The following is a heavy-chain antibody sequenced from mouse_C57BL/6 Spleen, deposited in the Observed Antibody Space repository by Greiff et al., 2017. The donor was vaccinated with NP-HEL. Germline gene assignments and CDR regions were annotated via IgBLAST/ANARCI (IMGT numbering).Heavy chain of an antibody. J-gene: IGHJ3*01. CDR3: AKLGRGAWFAY. CDR2: INPNNGGT. Sequence: VHVKQSGPELVKPGASVKMSCKASGYTFTDYNMHWVKQSHGKSLEWIGYINPNNGGTSYNQKFKGKATLTVNKSSSTAYMELRSLTSEDSAVYYCAKLGRGAWFAYWGQGTLVTVSA. V-gene: IGHV1-22*01. CDR1: GYTFTDYN. D-gene: IGHD4-1*01.